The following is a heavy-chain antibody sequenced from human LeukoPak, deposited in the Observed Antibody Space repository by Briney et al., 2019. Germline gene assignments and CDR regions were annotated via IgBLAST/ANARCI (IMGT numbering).Heavy chain of an antibody. D-gene: IGHD2-15*01. CDR3: ARDSCSGNSCYRESQFDS. J-gene: IGHJ4*02. CDR2: IYSSGST. Sequence: SETLSLTCIVSGGSISNYFWSWIRQPAGEGLEWIGRIYSSGSTSYSPSLRSRVTMSADTSKNQFSLKLSYVTAADTAVYYCARDSCSGNSCYRESQFDSWGQGTLVTVSS. CDR1: GGSISNYF. V-gene: IGHV4-4*07.